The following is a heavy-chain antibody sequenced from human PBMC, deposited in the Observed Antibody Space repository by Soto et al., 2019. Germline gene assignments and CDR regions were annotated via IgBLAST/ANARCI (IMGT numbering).Heavy chain of an antibody. V-gene: IGHV1-69*13. CDR1: GGTFSSYA. CDR3: ARDGHITMVRGVITNYYYYYGMDV. Sequence: ASVKVSCKASGGTFSSYAISWVRQAPGQGLEWMGGIIPIFGTANYAQKFQGRVTITADESTSTAYMELSSLRSEDTAVYYCARDGHITMVRGVITNYYYYYGMDVWGQGTTVTVSS. J-gene: IGHJ6*02. CDR2: IIPIFGTA. D-gene: IGHD3-10*01.